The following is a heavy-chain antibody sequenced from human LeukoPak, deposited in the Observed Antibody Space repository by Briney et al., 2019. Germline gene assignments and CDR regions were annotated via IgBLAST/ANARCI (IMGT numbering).Heavy chain of an antibody. CDR1: GFTFSSYA. Sequence: GGSLRLSCAASGFTFSSYAMSWVRQAPGKGLEWVSTITNSGGSTYHADSVKGRFTISRDSSKNTLYLQMNSLRAEDTAVYYCAKRIEGYFDYWGQGTLVTVSS. V-gene: IGHV3-23*01. J-gene: IGHJ4*02. CDR3: AKRIEGYFDY. D-gene: IGHD2/OR15-2a*01. CDR2: ITNSGGST.